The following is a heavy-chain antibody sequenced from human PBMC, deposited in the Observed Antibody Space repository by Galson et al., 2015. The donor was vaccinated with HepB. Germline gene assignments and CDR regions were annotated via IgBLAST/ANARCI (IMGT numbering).Heavy chain of an antibody. Sequence: CAISGDSVSSDTAAWNWIRQSPSRGLEWLGRTFYRSKWYNEYAASVKSRITISPDTPKNQLSLQLNSVTPEDTAVYYCARVSKGFGYCTTTTCNAFNSWGQGTLVTVSS. D-gene: IGHD2-8*01. CDR2: TFYRSKWYN. J-gene: IGHJ4*02. V-gene: IGHV6-1*01. CDR1: GDSVSSDTAA. CDR3: ARVSKGFGYCTTTTCNAFNS.